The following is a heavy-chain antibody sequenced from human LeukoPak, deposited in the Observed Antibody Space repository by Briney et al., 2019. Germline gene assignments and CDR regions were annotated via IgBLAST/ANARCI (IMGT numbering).Heavy chain of an antibody. V-gene: IGHV3-30*03. D-gene: IGHD2-2*01. CDR1: GFTFSSYS. CDR2: ISYDGSNK. CDR3: AREDCSSTSCPAGAFDI. Sequence: GGSLRLSCAASGFTFSSYSMNWVRQAPGKGLEWVAVISYDGSNKYYADSVKGRFTISRDNSKNTLYLQMNSLRAEDTAVYYCAREDCSSTSCPAGAFDIWGQGTMVTVSS. J-gene: IGHJ3*02.